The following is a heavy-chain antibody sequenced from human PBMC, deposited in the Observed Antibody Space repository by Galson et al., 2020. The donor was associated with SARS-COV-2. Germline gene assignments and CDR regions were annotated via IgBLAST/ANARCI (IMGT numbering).Heavy chain of an antibody. CDR2: ISSSSSYT. Sequence: AGGSLRLSCAASGFTFSDYYMSWIRQAPGKGLEWVSYISSSSSYTNYADSVTGRFTISRDNAKNSLYLQMNSLRAGDTAVYYCASVGHYDSSGYEGRQGRFDYWGQGSLVAVSS. CDR3: ASVGHYDSSGYEGRQGRFDY. J-gene: IGHJ4*02. D-gene: IGHD3-22*01. CDR1: GFTFSDYY. V-gene: IGHV3-11*06.